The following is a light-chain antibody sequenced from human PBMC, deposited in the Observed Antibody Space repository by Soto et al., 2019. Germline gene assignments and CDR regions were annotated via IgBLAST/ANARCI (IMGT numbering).Light chain of an antibody. J-gene: IGLJ1*01. CDR1: TSDLGGYNY. CDR3: FSYTTSSAPYV. V-gene: IGLV2-14*01. CDR2: EVS. Sequence: QFALTQPASVSGSPGQSITISCTRTTSDLGGYNYVSWYQQHPGKVPKLMIYEVSNRPSGVSNRFSGSKSGNTASLTISGLQAEDEAAYYCFSYTTSSAPYVFGTGTKLTVL.